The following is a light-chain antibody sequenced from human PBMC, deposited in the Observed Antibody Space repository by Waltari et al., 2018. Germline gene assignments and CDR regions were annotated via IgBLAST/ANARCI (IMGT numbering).Light chain of an antibody. J-gene: IGLJ2*01. CDR2: DVS. CDR1: NSDVGGYNY. Sequence: QSALTQPASVSGSPGQSITVSCTGANSDVGGYNYVSWYQHHPGKAPKLMIYDVSQRPSGVSNCFSGSKSGNTASLTSSGLQAEDEADYYCSSYTSRSSLVFGGGTKVTVL. V-gene: IGLV2-14*03. CDR3: SSYTSRSSLV.